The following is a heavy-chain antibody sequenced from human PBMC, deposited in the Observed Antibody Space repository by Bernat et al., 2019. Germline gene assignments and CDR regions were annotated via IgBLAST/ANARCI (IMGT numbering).Heavy chain of an antibody. J-gene: IGHJ4*02. CDR2: IKQDGSEK. CDR3: ANIAGAADDY. V-gene: IGHV3-7*03. D-gene: IGHD3-10*01. Sequence: EAQLVESGGDLVQPGGSLRLSCAASGFTFSSYWMSWVRQAPGMGLEWVANIKQDGSEKHYVDSVKGRFSIPRDNAKNSLYLQMNSLRAEDTAVYYCANIAGAADDYWGQGTLVTVSS. CDR1: GFTFSSYW.